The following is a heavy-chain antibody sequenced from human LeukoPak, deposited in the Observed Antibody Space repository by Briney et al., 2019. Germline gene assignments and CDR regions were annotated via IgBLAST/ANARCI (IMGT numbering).Heavy chain of an antibody. J-gene: IGHJ5*02. Sequence: SETLSLTCTVSGDSLTSGSYYWSGLRQPAGKGLEWIGRLLNSGATNYNPSLKSRVTISGDMSKNEFSLNLSSMTAADTAVYFCARAPYDYWNRFDLWGQGAQVTVSS. D-gene: IGHD3-3*01. CDR1: GDSLTSGSYY. CDR3: ARAPYDYWNRFDL. CDR2: LLNSGAT. V-gene: IGHV4-61*02.